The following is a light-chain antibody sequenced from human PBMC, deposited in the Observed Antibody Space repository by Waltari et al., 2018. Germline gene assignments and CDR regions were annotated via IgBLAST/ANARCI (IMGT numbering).Light chain of an antibody. CDR1: NNDVRRYNS. CDR2: EVS. J-gene: IGLJ1*01. CDR3: TSKTGTITYV. Sequence: QSALTQPASVSGSPGQSITISSTGTNNDVRRYNSFSWYQKYAGKAPKLMIYEVSNRPSGVSNRFSGSKSGNTASLTISGLQAEDEADYYCTSKTGTITYVFGTGTKVTVL. V-gene: IGLV2-14*01.